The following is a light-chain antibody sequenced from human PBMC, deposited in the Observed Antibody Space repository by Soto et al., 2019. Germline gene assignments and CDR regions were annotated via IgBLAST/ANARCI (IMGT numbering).Light chain of an antibody. CDR1: QSLNSY. CDR3: QQRSNWPLT. Sequence: PGERATVSCRASQSLNSYLAWYQQKPGQAPRLLIYAASNRATGIPARFSGSGSGTDFTLTISSLEPEDFAVYYCQQRSNWPLTFGGGTKVDIK. V-gene: IGKV3-11*01. J-gene: IGKJ4*01. CDR2: AAS.